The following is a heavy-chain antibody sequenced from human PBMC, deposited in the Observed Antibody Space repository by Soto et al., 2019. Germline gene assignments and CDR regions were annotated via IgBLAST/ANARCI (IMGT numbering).Heavy chain of an antibody. CDR1: GFNFSNYG. CDR2: ITGSGDRT. D-gene: IGHD6-19*01. V-gene: IGHV3-23*01. CDR3: AKGYSSGWHSSLSS. J-gene: IGHJ5*02. Sequence: EVQLLESGGGLVQPGGSLRLSCAASGFNFSNYGVSRVRQAPGKGLECVSGITGSGDRTSYADSVKGRFTVSRDNSKNTLSLQMNSLRVEDTAIYYCAKGYSSGWHSSLSSWGQGTLVIVSS.